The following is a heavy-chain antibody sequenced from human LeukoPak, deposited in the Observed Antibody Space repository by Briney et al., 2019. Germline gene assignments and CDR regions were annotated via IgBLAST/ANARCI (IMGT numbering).Heavy chain of an antibody. V-gene: IGHV4-61*02. D-gene: IGHD1-26*01. CDR3: ARDRYSGNYYTDYYFDY. CDR2: IYTSGST. Sequence: SETLSLTCTVSGGSISSRSYYWSWIRQPAGKGLEWIGRIYTSGSTNYNPSLKSRVTMSVDTSKNQFSLKLSSVTAADTAVYYCARDRYSGNYYTDYYFDYWGQGTLVTVSS. J-gene: IGHJ4*02. CDR1: GGSISSRSYY.